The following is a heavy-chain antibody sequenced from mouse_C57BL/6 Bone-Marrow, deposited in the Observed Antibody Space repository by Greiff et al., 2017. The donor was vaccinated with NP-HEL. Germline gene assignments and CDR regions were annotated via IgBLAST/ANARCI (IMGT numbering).Heavy chain of an antibody. CDR1: GFTFSSYA. D-gene: IGHD2-2*01. CDR2: ISDGGSYT. V-gene: IGHV5-4*01. J-gene: IGHJ4*01. CDR3: ARKDPYGFMDY. Sequence: EVHLVESGGGLVKPGGSLKLSCAASGFTFSSYAMSWVRQTPEKRLEWVATISDGGSYTYYPDNVKGRFTISRDNAKNNLYLQMSHLKSEDTAMYYCARKDPYGFMDYWGQGTSVTVSS.